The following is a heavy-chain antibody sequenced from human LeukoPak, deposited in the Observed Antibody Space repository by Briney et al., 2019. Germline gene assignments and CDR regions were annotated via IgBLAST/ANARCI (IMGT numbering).Heavy chain of an antibody. Sequence: SETLSLTCTVSGGSISGYYWSWVRQPPGKGLEWIGYMYYSGSTKYNPSLKSRVTISVDTSKNQFSLKLSSVTAADTAVYYCARGYSGYDPTYFDYWGQGTLVTVSS. J-gene: IGHJ4*02. CDR3: ARGYSGYDPTYFDY. D-gene: IGHD5-12*01. CDR2: MYYSGST. V-gene: IGHV4-59*01. CDR1: GGSISGYY.